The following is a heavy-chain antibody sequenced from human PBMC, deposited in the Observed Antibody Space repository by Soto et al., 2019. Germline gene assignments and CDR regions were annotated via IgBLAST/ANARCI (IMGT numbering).Heavy chain of an antibody. CDR2: VSASGGST. D-gene: IGHD3-22*01. J-gene: IGHJ4*02. Sequence: GGSLRLSCAASGFTFSNYAMSWVRQAPGMGLEWVSAVSASGGSTYYADSVKGRFTISRDNSKNTLYLQMNGLRAEDTAVYYCAKELGSSGFYFSSFDYWGLGILVTVSS. CDR1: GFTFSNYA. CDR3: AKELGSSGFYFSSFDY. V-gene: IGHV3-23*01.